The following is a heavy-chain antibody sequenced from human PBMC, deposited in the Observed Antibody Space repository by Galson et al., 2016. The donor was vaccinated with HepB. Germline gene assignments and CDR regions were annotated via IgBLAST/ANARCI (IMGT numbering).Heavy chain of an antibody. CDR1: GYTFSSYD. CDR3: ARAGYTSSWRTDV. D-gene: IGHD6-13*01. CDR2: MNPNSGKT. V-gene: IGHV1-8*01. J-gene: IGHJ6*02. Sequence: SVKVSCKASGYTFSSYDVNWVRQATGQGLEWMGWMNPNSGKTGYAEKFQGRLTMTTNTSISTAYMELSSLRSEDTAVYYCARAGYTSSWRTDVWGQGTTVTVSS.